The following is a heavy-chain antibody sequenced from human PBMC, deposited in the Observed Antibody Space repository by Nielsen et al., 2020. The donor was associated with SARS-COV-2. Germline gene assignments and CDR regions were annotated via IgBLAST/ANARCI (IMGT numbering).Heavy chain of an antibody. CDR2: IKSKTDGGTT. D-gene: IGHD2-15*01. CDR1: GFTFSDYY. J-gene: IGHJ3*02. Sequence: GESLKISCAASGFTFSDYYMSWVRQAPGKGLEWVGRIKSKTDGGTTDYAAPVKGRFTISRDDSKNTLYLQMNSLKTEDTAVYYCTTGGVAGDIWGQGTMVTVSS. V-gene: IGHV3-15*01. CDR3: TTGGVAGDI.